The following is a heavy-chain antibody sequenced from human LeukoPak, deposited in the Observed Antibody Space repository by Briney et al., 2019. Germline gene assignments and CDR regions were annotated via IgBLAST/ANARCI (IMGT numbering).Heavy chain of an antibody. CDR3: AREGSRWVDFDY. Sequence: SETLSLTCTLSGGSISSHYWNWIRQPPGKGLEWIGYIYYSGSTNYNPSLKSRVTISLDTSKSQFSLRLSSVTAADTAVYYCAREGSRWVDFDYWGQGTLVTVSS. D-gene: IGHD1-26*01. V-gene: IGHV4-59*11. J-gene: IGHJ4*02. CDR2: IYYSGST. CDR1: GGSISSHY.